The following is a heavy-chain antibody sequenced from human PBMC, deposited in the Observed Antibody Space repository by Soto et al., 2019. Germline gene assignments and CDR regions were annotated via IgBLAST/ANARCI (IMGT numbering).Heavy chain of an antibody. D-gene: IGHD3-16*01. V-gene: IGHV4-59*01. Sequence: SETLSLTCVVSGGSITSYHWSWIRQFPGKGLEWIAYTAYTGNTNYNPSLKSRVTISMDTSKNQVSLKWTSVTAADTAVYYCASVTFGGVVLAHWGQGTLVTVSS. CDR2: TAYTGNT. J-gene: IGHJ4*02. CDR1: GGSITSYH. CDR3: ASVTFGGVVLAH.